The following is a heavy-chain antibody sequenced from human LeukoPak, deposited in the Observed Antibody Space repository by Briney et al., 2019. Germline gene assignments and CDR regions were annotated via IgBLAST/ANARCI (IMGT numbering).Heavy chain of an antibody. D-gene: IGHD6-6*01. Sequence: SETLSLTCAVSGGSISSGGYSWSWIRQPPGKGLEWIGYIYHSGSTYYNPSLKSRVTILVDRSKNQFSLKLSSVTAADTAVYYCARTSIAARRANAFDIWGQGTMVTVSS. CDR1: GGSISSGGYS. J-gene: IGHJ3*02. CDR2: IYHSGST. V-gene: IGHV4-30-2*01. CDR3: ARTSIAARRANAFDI.